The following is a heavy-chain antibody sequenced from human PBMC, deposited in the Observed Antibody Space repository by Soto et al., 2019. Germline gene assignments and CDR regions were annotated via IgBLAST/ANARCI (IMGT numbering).Heavy chain of an antibody. D-gene: IGHD3-22*01. CDR1: GFTVTDNH. J-gene: IGHJ4*02. CDR3: ARAPSGYAYYFDY. Sequence: GGSLRLSCAGSGFTVTDNHMTWVRQAPGRGPEWVSTIYYNGNTFHADSVWGRFTISRDTSKNSLYLQMNSLRAEDTAVYYCARAPSGYAYYFDYWGQGTLVTVSS. CDR2: IYYNGNT. V-gene: IGHV3-66*01.